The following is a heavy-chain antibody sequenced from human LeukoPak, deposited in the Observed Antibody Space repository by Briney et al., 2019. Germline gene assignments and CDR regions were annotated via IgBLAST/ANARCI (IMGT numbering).Heavy chain of an antibody. D-gene: IGHD6-13*01. V-gene: IGHV4-30-4*07. Sequence: SETLSLTCAVSGGSISSGGYSWSWIRQPPGKGLEWIGYIYYSGSTYYNPSLKSRVTISVDTSKNQFSLKLSSVTAADTAVYYCARGYSSSWYARKDDAFDIWGQGTMVTVSS. CDR3: ARGYSSSWYARKDDAFDI. CDR2: IYYSGST. CDR1: GGSISSGGYS. J-gene: IGHJ3*02.